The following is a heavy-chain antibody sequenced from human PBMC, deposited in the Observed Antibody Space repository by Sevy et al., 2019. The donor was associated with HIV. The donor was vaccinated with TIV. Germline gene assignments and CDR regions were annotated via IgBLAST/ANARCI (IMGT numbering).Heavy chain of an antibody. CDR1: GFTFSSYA. V-gene: IGHV3-23*01. CDR3: AKDRRYGDIGLFDY. CDR2: ISGSGVNA. Sequence: GGSLRLSCAASGFTFSSYAMSWVRQAPGKGLEWVSVISGSGVNAYYADSVQGRFTISRDNSKNTLYLQMNSLRGEDTAVYYCAKDRRYGDIGLFDYWGQGTLVTVSS. J-gene: IGHJ4*02. D-gene: IGHD4-17*01.